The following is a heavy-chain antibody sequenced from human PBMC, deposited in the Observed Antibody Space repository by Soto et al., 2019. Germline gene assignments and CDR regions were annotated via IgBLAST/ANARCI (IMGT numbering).Heavy chain of an antibody. CDR3: ARGGYYYENSGQNAYDY. CDR1: GGSISSSSYY. J-gene: IGHJ4*01. D-gene: IGHD3-22*01. Sequence: SETLSLTCTGSGGSISSSSYYWGWIRQSPGKGLEWIGSIYYSGSTYYNPSLKSRVTISGDTSKNQFSLKLSSVTAADTAVYYCARGGYYYENSGQNAYDYWGQGILVTVSS. V-gene: IGHV4-39*07. CDR2: IYYSGST.